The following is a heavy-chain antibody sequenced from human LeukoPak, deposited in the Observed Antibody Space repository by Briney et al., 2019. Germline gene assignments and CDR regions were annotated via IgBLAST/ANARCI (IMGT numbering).Heavy chain of an antibody. Sequence: SETLSLTCAVSGGSISSNSYYWGWIRQPPGKGLEWIGSIYYSGSTYYNPSLKSRVTISVDTSKNQFSLKLSSVTAADTAVYYCARLHYGGNYGYYYYYMDVWGKGTTVTISS. CDR1: GGSISSNSYY. J-gene: IGHJ6*03. D-gene: IGHD4-23*01. CDR3: ARLHYGGNYGYYYYYMDV. V-gene: IGHV4-39*01. CDR2: IYYSGST.